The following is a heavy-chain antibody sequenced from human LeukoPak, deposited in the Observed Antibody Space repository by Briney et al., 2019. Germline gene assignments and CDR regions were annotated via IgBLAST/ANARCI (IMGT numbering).Heavy chain of an antibody. CDR2: IYYSGST. D-gene: IGHD1-26*01. CDR1: GGSISSSSYY. J-gene: IGHJ4*02. Sequence: TSETLSLTCTVSGGSISSSSYYWGWIRQPPGKGLEWIGSIYYSGSTYYNPSLKSRVTISVDTSKNQFSLKLSSVTAADTAVYYCARVVGASIGNYFDYWGQGTLVTVSS. CDR3: ARVVGASIGNYFDY. V-gene: IGHV4-39*01.